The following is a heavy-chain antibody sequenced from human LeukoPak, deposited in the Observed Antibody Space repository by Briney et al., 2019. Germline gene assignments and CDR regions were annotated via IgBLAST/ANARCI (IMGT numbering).Heavy chain of an antibody. Sequence: GGSLRLSCAASGFKFDDYGMSWVRHAPGKRLEWVSGLNWDGGSTAYADSVKGRFTVSRDNARASLYLEMNSLRAEDTALYYCARSARRGTLVPAALFDSRYSSYHYMDVWGKGTTVTVSS. CDR1: GFKFDDYG. CDR2: LNWDGGST. CDR3: ARSARRGTLVPAALFDSRYSSYHYMDV. D-gene: IGHD2-2*01. J-gene: IGHJ6*03. V-gene: IGHV3-20*04.